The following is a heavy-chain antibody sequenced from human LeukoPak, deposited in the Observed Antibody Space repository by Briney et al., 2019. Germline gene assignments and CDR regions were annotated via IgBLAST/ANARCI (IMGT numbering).Heavy chain of an antibody. CDR2: IKQDGSEK. D-gene: IGHD3-22*01. J-gene: IGHJ5*02. Sequence: GGSLRLSCAASGFTVSSNYMSWVRQAPGKGLEWVANIKQDGSEKYYVDSVKGRFTISRDNAKNSLYLQMNSLRAEDTAVYYCARDAYYYDSSTNNWFDPWGQGTLVTVSS. CDR1: GFTVSSNY. CDR3: ARDAYYYDSSTNNWFDP. V-gene: IGHV3-7*01.